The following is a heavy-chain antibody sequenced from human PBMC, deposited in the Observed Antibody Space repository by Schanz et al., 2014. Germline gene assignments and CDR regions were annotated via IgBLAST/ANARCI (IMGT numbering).Heavy chain of an antibody. D-gene: IGHD5-12*01. CDR3: ARPRVGYGEVDY. CDR2: IWNNGVTK. V-gene: IGHV3-33*01. CDR1: GFSLTTYG. Sequence: QAQLMESGGGVVQPGTSLILSCSVSGFSLTTYGIHWFRQPAGKGLEWVAVIWNNGVTKYYADSVRGRFTISRDRFQNTLYLRMSSLRAEDTAVYYCARPRVGYGEVDYWGQGTLVTVSS. J-gene: IGHJ4*02.